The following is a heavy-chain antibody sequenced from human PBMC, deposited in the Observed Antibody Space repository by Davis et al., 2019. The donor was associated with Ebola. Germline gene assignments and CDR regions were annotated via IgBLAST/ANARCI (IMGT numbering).Heavy chain of an antibody. CDR2: INSEGRRT. Sequence: HTGGSLRLSCAASGFTFSRYWMYWVRQAPGTGLVWVSRINSEGRRTTYTDSVEGRFTISRDNAKNTLYLQMNSLRVDDTAMYYCASLKGYSGLDYRGQGTLVTVSS. J-gene: IGHJ4*02. V-gene: IGHV3-74*01. CDR1: GFTFSRYW. CDR3: ASLKGYSGLDY. D-gene: IGHD1-26*01.